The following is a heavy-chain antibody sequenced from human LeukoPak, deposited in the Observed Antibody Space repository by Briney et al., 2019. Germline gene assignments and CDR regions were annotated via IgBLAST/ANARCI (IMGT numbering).Heavy chain of an antibody. CDR2: ISGSGGTT. CDR1: GFTFSSYS. Sequence: PGGSLRLSCAASGFTFSSYSMNWVRQAPRKGLEWVSGISGSGGTTYYADSVKGRFTISRDNSKSTLYLQMNSLRAEDTAVYYCAKSPRNLPDYDDSRGWFDPWGQGTLVTVSS. CDR3: AKSPRNLPDYDDSRGWFDP. D-gene: IGHD4-17*01. J-gene: IGHJ5*02. V-gene: IGHV3-23*01.